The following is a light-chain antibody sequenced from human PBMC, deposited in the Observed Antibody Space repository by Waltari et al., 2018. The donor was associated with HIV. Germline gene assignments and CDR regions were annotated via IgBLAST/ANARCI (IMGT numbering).Light chain of an antibody. CDR1: QSIRSW. Sequence: DIQMTQSPSTLSASVGDRVTITCRASQSIRSWLAWDQQKPGNAPKVLSYKASSLKSGVPSRFSGSGSGTEFTLTISSLQPDDFATYYCQQYNTHSTWTFGQGTKVENK. J-gene: IGKJ1*01. V-gene: IGKV1-5*03. CDR3: QQYNTHSTWT. CDR2: KAS.